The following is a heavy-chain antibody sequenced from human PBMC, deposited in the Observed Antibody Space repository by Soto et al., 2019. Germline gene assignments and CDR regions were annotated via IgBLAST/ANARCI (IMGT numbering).Heavy chain of an antibody. CDR1: GFTFSSYA. V-gene: IGHV3-23*01. J-gene: IGHJ4*02. D-gene: IGHD1-26*01. Sequence: PGGSLRLSCVASGFTFSSYAMSWVRQAPGKGLEWVSAISGSGGSTYYADSVKGRFTISRDNSKNTLYLQMNSLRAEDTAVYYCAKGGGRVGATTPLGYWGQGTLVTVS. CDR3: AKGGGRVGATTPLGY. CDR2: ISGSGGST.